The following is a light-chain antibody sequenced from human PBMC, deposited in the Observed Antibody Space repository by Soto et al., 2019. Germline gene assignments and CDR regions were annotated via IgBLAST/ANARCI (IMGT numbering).Light chain of an antibody. V-gene: IGLV2-14*01. CDR2: EVS. CDR3: NSHTISSTLV. Sequence: QLVLTQPASVSGSPGQSITISCTGTSSDVGSYNYVSWYQQHPGKAPKLMVYEVSNRPSGVSNRFSGSKSGNTASLTISGLQAEDEADYYCNSHTISSTLVFGGGTQLTVL. J-gene: IGLJ3*02. CDR1: SSDVGSYNY.